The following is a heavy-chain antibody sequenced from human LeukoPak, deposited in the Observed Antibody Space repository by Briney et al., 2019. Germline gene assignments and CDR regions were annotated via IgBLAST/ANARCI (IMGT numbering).Heavy chain of an antibody. CDR3: AITDSGHRGWYGTFDI. Sequence: GESLKISSKDSGYSFTNYWIGWVLQMPGKGLEWMGIIYPGDSDTRYSPSFQGQVTISADKSITTAYLQSSSLKASDTAMYYCAITDSGHRGWYGTFDISGQGTMVTVSS. V-gene: IGHV5-51*01. CDR1: GYSFTNYW. CDR2: IYPGDSDT. D-gene: IGHD6-19*01. J-gene: IGHJ3*02.